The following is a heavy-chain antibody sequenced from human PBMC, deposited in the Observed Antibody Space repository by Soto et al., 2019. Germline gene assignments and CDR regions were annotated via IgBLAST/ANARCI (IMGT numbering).Heavy chain of an antibody. V-gene: IGHV3-74*01. CDR1: EFTFSNYW. J-gene: IGHJ4*02. CDR3: ARDNWNSY. D-gene: IGHD1-7*01. Sequence: EVQLVESGGGLVQPGGSLRLSCVASEFTFSNYWMHWVRQAPGKGLEWVSRTNGDGSTTNYADSVKGRFTISRDNDKNMVYLQMNSLRVEDTAVYYCARDNWNSYWGQGTLVTVSS. CDR2: TNGDGSTT.